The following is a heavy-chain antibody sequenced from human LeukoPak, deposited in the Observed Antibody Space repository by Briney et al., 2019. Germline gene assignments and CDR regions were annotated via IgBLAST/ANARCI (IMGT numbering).Heavy chain of an antibody. Sequence: GGSLRLSCAASGLTFSSYGMHWVRQAPGKGLEWVAFIRYYGSNKYYAGSVKGRFTISRDNSKNTLYLQMNSLRAEDTAVYYCAKDGFDGYWYFDLWGRGTLVTVSS. CDR1: GLTFSSYG. D-gene: IGHD3-10*01. CDR3: AKDGFDGYWYFDL. CDR2: IRYYGSNK. V-gene: IGHV3-30*02. J-gene: IGHJ2*01.